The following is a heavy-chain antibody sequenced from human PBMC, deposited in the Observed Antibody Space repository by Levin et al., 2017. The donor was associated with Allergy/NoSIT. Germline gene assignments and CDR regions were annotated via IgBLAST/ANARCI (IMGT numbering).Heavy chain of an antibody. V-gene: IGHV4-59*01. J-gene: IGHJ6*02. Sequence: SQTLSLTCTVSGGSISSYYWSWIRQPPGKGLEWIGYIYYSGSTNYNPSLKSRVTISVDTSKNQFSLKLSSVTAADTAVYYCARADPVTTPRDYYGMDVWGQGTTVTVSS. CDR3: ARADPVTTPRDYYGMDV. CDR2: IYYSGST. D-gene: IGHD4-17*01. CDR1: GGSISSYY.